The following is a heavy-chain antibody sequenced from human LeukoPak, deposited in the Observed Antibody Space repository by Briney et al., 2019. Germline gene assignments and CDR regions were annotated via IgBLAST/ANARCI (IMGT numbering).Heavy chain of an antibody. CDR2: ISGSGGST. J-gene: IGHJ3*02. CDR1: GFTFSSYA. CDR3: AKDTAKVGGFRDAFDI. D-gene: IGHD3-10*01. Sequence: GGSLRLPCAASGFTFSSYAMSWVRQAPGKGLEWVSAISGSGGSTYYADSVKGRFTISRDNSKNTLYLQMNSLRAEDTAVYYCAKDTAKVGGFRDAFDIWGQGTMVTVSS. V-gene: IGHV3-23*01.